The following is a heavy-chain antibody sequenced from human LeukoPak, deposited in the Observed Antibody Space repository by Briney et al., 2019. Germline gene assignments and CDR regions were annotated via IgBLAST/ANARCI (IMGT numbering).Heavy chain of an antibody. V-gene: IGHV3-23*01. J-gene: IGHJ4*02. D-gene: IGHD5-24*01. CDR2: ISGSGSGGST. Sequence: GGSLRLSCAASGFTMSNSAMSWVRQAPGKGLEWVSNISGSGSGGSTYYADSVKGRFTISRDNSKNTLYLQMNSLRAEDTAVYYCAKSGYNRFDFWGQGTLVTVSS. CDR1: GFTMSNSA. CDR3: AKSGYNRFDF.